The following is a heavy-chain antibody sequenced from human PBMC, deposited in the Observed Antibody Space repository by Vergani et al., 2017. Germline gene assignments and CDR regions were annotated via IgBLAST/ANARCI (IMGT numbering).Heavy chain of an antibody. Sequence: VQLVESGGGLVQPGGSLRLSCAASGFTFSSYSMNWVRQAPGKGLEWVAVISYDGSNKYYADSVKGRFTISRDNSKNTLYLQMNSLRAEDTAVYYCARDEDSSGWYRGYYYYGMDVWGQGTTVTVSS. V-gene: IGHV3-30*03. CDR3: ARDEDSSGWYRGYYYYGMDV. D-gene: IGHD6-19*01. J-gene: IGHJ6*02. CDR1: GFTFSSYS. CDR2: ISYDGSNK.